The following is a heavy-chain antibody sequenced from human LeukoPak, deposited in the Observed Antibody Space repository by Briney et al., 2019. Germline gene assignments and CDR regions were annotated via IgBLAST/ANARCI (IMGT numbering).Heavy chain of an antibody. CDR2: IREERGQE. J-gene: IGHJ5*02. V-gene: IGHV3-7*03. Sequence: GGSLRLSCAASGFTFSSYWMNWARQAPGKGLEWVANIREERGQEYYVDSVKGRFTISKNSAENSLYLQMNTLRVEDTAMYYCASLDTAKQPLANHWGQGTLVTVSS. CDR1: GFTFSSYW. CDR3: ASLDTAKQPLANH. D-gene: IGHD5-18*01.